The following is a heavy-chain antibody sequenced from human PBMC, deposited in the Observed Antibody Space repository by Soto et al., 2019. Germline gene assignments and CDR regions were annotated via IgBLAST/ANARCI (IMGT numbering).Heavy chain of an antibody. Sequence: ASVKVSCKASGYTFTSYGISWVRQAPGQGLEWIGWMNANNGNTSYAQKFQGRVTMTTNTSISTAYMELSSLRSEDTAVYYCARGRKAAGYYYYYPIYYYYYMDVWGKGTTVTVSS. D-gene: IGHD6-25*01. CDR3: ARGRKAAGYYYYYPIYYYYYMDV. V-gene: IGHV1-8*02. CDR1: GYTFTSYG. CDR2: MNANNGNT. J-gene: IGHJ6*03.